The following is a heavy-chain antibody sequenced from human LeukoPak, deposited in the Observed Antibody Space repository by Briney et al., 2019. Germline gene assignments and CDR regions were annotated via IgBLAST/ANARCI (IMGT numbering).Heavy chain of an antibody. CDR3: AKVQEQWLVQGAFDI. CDR1: GFTFSSYA. V-gene: IGHV3-23*01. D-gene: IGHD6-19*01. J-gene: IGHJ3*02. CDR2: ISGSGGST. Sequence: GGSLRLSCAASGFTFSSYAMSWVRQAPGKGLEWVSAISGSGGSTYYADSVKGRFTISRDNSKSTLYLQMNSLRAEDTAVYYCAKVQEQWLVQGAFDIWGQGTMVTVSS.